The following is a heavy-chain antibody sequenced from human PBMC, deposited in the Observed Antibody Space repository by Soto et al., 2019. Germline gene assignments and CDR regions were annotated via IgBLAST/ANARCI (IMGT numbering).Heavy chain of an antibody. Sequence: SETLSLTCTVSGGSISSYYWSWIRQPPGKGLEWIGYIYYSGSTNYNPSLKSRVTISVDTAKNQFSLKLSSVTAADTAVYYCASGGYSYGLTYYYYYYMDVWGKGTTVTVSS. CDR1: GGSISSYY. J-gene: IGHJ6*03. V-gene: IGHV4-59*01. D-gene: IGHD5-18*01. CDR3: ASGGYSYGLTYYYYYYMDV. CDR2: IYYSGST.